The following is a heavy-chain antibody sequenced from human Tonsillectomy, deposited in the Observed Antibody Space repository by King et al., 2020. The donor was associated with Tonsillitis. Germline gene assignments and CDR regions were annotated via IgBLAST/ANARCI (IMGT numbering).Heavy chain of an antibody. Sequence: VQLVESGGGLVKPGGSLRLSCAASGFSFSDYYMTWIRQAPGKGLEWLSYISSDGSNTTYAASVQGRLTISRDNAKNSLFLQVNSLRAEDTGVYYCARVSYFPSGNYYNLNYNWFDPWGPGTRVTVSS. D-gene: IGHD3-10*01. V-gene: IGHV3-11*05. J-gene: IGHJ5*02. CDR3: ARVSYFPSGNYYNLNYNWFDP. CDR2: ISSDGSNT. CDR1: GFSFSDYY.